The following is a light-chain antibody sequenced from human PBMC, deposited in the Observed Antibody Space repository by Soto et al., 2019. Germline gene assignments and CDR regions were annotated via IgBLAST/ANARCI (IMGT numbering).Light chain of an antibody. CDR1: SSNIGSYA. V-gene: IGLV1-44*01. CDR2: SNN. Sequence: QSVLTQPPSASGTPGQRVTISCSGSSSNIGSYAVNWYQQLPGTAPKLLIDSNNQRPSGVPDRFSGSKSGNTASLTISGLQAEDEADYYCSSYTSSSTPYVFGTGTKVTVL. J-gene: IGLJ1*01. CDR3: SSYTSSSTPYV.